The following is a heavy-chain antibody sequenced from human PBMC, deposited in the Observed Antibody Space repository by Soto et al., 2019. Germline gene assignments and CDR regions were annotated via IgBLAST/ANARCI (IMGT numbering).Heavy chain of an antibody. CDR2: IDPSDSYT. Sequence: GESLKISCKVSGYSFTTYWISCVRQMPGKGLECMGRIDPSDSYTDYSPSFQGHVIMSVDRSINTAYLQWSSLKASDTAMYYCARLTLAHDSSGYHIFDYWGRGTLVTVSS. D-gene: IGHD3-22*01. CDR3: ARLTLAHDSSGYHIFDY. V-gene: IGHV5-10-1*01. J-gene: IGHJ4*02. CDR1: GYSFTTYW.